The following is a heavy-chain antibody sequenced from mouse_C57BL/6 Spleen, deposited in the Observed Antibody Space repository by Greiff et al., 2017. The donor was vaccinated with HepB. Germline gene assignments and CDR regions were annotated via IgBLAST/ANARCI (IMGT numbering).Heavy chain of an antibody. CDR1: GYTFTGYW. CDR2: ILPGSGGT. CDR3: ARDDGNSRFAY. V-gene: IGHV1-9*01. D-gene: IGHD2-3*01. Sequence: QVQLQQSGAELMKPGASVKLSCKATGYTFTGYWIEWVKQRPGHGLEWIGEILPGSGGTNYNEKFKGKATFTADTSSNTAYMQLSSLTTEDSAIYYCARDDGNSRFAYWGQGTLVTVSA. J-gene: IGHJ3*01.